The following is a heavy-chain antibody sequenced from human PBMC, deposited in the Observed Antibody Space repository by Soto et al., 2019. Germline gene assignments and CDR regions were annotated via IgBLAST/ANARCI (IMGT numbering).Heavy chain of an antibody. CDR3: TIIVVVAATAENDY. J-gene: IGHJ4*02. CDR1: GFTFSNAW. Sequence: GGSLRLSCAASGFTFSNAWMSWVRQAPGKGLEWVGRIKSKTDGGTTDYAAPVKGRFTISRDDSKNTLYLQMNSLKTEDTAVYYCTIIVVVAATAENDYWGQGTLVTVSS. V-gene: IGHV3-15*01. CDR2: IKSKTDGGTT. D-gene: IGHD2-15*01.